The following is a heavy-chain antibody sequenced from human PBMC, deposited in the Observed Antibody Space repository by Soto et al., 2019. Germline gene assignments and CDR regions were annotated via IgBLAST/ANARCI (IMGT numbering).Heavy chain of an antibody. CDR1: GGTFSSYA. CDR2: IIPIFGTA. Sequence: QVQLVQSGAEVKKPGSSVKVSCKASGGTFSSYAISWVRQAPGQGLEWMGGIIPIFGTANYAQKFQGRVTITAGQTTNPAYMGLSRLRSEDKAVYYRAKVGTVSRPGVIDPWGQGTLVTVSS. D-gene: IGHD2-8*01. CDR3: AKVGTVSRPGVIDP. V-gene: IGHV1-69*01. J-gene: IGHJ5*02.